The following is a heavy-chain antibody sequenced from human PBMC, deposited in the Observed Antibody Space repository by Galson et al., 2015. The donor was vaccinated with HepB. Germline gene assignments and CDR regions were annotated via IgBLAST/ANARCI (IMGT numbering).Heavy chain of an antibody. J-gene: IGHJ4*02. CDR2: ISSDGGNT. Sequence: SLRLSCAASGFTFSNFAMHWVRQAPGKGLEYVSAISSDGGNTYYGNSVKGRFIISRDNSKNTVYLEMGSLRAEDVAVYYCARWRYDRTGYIYYIDRWGQGTLVTVTS. CDR3: ARWRYDRTGYIYYIDR. D-gene: IGHD3-22*01. CDR1: GFTFSNFA. V-gene: IGHV3-64*01.